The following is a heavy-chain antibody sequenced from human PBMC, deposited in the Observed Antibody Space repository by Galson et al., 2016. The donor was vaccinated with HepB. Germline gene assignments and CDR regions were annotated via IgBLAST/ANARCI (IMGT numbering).Heavy chain of an antibody. D-gene: IGHD6-13*01. V-gene: IGHV3-66*02. J-gene: IGHJ5*02. CDR2: IYSGGSNK. Sequence: SLRLSCAASGFTVSNNYMRWVRQAPGKGLEWISLIYSGGSNKHYADSVKGRFTISRDNSKNTLYLQMDSLRADDTAIYYCARDRIAASGLFWFDPWGQGTLVTVSS. CDR1: GFTVSNNY. CDR3: ARDRIAASGLFWFDP.